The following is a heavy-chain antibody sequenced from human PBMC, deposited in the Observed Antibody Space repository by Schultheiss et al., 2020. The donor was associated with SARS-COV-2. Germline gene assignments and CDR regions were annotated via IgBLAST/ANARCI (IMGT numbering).Heavy chain of an antibody. Sequence: LRLSCTVSGGSISSGGYYWSWIRQHPGKGLEWIGYIYYSGSTYYNPSLKSRVTISVDTSKNQFSLKLSSVTAEDTAVYYCARDGTVTTSIFDYWGQGTLVTVSS. J-gene: IGHJ4*02. CDR3: ARDGTVTTSIFDY. CDR2: IYYSGST. D-gene: IGHD4-17*01. V-gene: IGHV4-31*03. CDR1: GGSISSGGYY.